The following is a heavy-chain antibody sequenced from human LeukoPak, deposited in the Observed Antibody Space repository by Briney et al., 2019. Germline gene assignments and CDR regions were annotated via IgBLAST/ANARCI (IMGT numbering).Heavy chain of an antibody. CDR1: GFTFSSYG. Sequence: PGGSLRLSCAASGFTFSSYGMHWVRQAPGKGLEWVAVISYGGSNKYYADPVKGRFTISRDNSKNTLYLQMNSLRVEDTAVYYCAKDVRALNNYGSGSSGFYWGQGTLVTVSS. CDR3: AKDVRALNNYGSGSSGFY. D-gene: IGHD3-10*01. V-gene: IGHV3-30*18. J-gene: IGHJ4*02. CDR2: ISYGGSNK.